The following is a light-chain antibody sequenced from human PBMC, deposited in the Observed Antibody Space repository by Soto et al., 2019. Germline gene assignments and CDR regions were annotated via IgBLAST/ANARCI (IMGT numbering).Light chain of an antibody. J-gene: IGLJ3*02. CDR3: SSFAGANIWV. CDR2: EVN. Sequence: QSALTQPPSASGSPGQSVTISCTGSTSDVGGYEYVSWYQQHPGKAPKLMIFEVNTRPSGVPNRFSGSKSGNTASLTVSGLQSEDEASYYCSSFAGANIWVFGGGTKVTVL. V-gene: IGLV2-8*01. CDR1: TSDVGGYEY.